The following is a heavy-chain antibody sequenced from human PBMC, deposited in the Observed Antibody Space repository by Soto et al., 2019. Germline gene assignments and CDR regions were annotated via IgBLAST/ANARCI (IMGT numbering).Heavy chain of an antibody. V-gene: IGHV1-18*01. CDR3: ARLERGSGYDWDSYYYGMDV. CDR1: GYTFTSYG. Sequence: ASVKVSCKASGYTFTSYGISWVRQAPGQGLEWMGWISAYNGNTNYAQKLQGRVTMTTDTSTSTAYMELRSLRSDDTAVYYCARLERGSGYDWDSYYYGMDVWGQGTTVTVSS. J-gene: IGHJ6*02. D-gene: IGHD5-12*01. CDR2: ISAYNGNT.